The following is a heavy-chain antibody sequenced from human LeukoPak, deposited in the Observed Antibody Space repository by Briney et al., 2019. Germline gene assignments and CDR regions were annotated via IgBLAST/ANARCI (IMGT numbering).Heavy chain of an antibody. Sequence: SETLSLTCAVYGGSFSSYYWSWIRQPPGKGLEWIGYIYYSGSTNYNPSLKSRVTISVDTSKNQFSLKLSSATAADTAVYYCARDRMGGSGSYYFDYWGQGTLVTVSS. D-gene: IGHD3-10*01. J-gene: IGHJ4*02. CDR1: GGSFSSYY. CDR2: IYYSGST. V-gene: IGHV4-59*01. CDR3: ARDRMGGSGSYYFDY.